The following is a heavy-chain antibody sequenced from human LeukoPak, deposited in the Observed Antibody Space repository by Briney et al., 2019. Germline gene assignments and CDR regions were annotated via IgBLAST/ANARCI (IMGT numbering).Heavy chain of an antibody. V-gene: IGHV4-59*01. CDR2: IYYTEST. D-gene: IGHD3-9*01. CDR1: GVSISDYY. CDR3: ARRTYYDTLTGYNYWYFDL. J-gene: IGHJ2*01. Sequence: SETLSLTCTVSGVSISDYYWSWVRQPPGKGLEWIGYIYYTESTDYNPSLKSRVTMSVDTSKNQFSLNLRSVTATDTAVYYCARRTYYDTLTGYNYWYFDLWGRGTLVTVSS.